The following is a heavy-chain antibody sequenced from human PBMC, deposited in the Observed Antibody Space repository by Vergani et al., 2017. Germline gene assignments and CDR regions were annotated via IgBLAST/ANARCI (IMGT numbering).Heavy chain of an antibody. J-gene: IGHJ5*02. CDR1: GGSISSYY. CDR3: ARAYYDFWSGYSHGWFDP. CDR2: IYYSGST. V-gene: IGHV4-59*01. Sequence: QVQLQESGPGLVKPSETLSLTCTVSGGSISSYYWSWIRQPPGKGLEWIGYIYYSGSTNYNPSLKSRVTISVDTSKNQFSLKLSSVTAADTAVYYCARAYYDFWSGYSHGWFDPWGQGTLVTVSS. D-gene: IGHD3-3*01.